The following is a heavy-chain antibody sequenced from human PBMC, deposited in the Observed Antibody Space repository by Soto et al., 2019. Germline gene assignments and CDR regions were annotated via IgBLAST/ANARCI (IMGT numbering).Heavy chain of an antibody. V-gene: IGHV4-39*01. Sequence: QLQLQESGPGLVKPSETLSLTCTVSGGSISSSSYYWGWIRQPPGKGLEWIGSIYYSGSTYYNPSLKSRVTISVDTSKNQFSLKLSSVTAADTAVYYCARTQYCGGDCSFDYWGQGTLVTVSS. CDR2: IYYSGST. CDR1: GGSISSSSYY. J-gene: IGHJ4*02. D-gene: IGHD2-21*02. CDR3: ARTQYCGGDCSFDY.